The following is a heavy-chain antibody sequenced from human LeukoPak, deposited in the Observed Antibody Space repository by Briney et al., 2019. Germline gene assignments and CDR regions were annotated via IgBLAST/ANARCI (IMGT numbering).Heavy chain of an antibody. CDR3: ARGTTMYSSSWYLYWFDP. J-gene: IGHJ5*02. D-gene: IGHD6-13*01. CDR1: GGSISNYY. V-gene: IGHV4-59*01. Sequence: SETLSLTCTVSGGSISNYYLSWIRQPAGKGPEWIGYIYYSGSTNYNPSLKSRVTISVDTSKNQFSLKLSSVTAADTAVYYCARGTTMYSSSWYLYWFDPWGQGTLVTVSS. CDR2: IYYSGST.